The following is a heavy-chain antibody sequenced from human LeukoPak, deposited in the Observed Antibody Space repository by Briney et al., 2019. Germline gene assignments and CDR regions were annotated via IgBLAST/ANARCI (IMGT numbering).Heavy chain of an antibody. J-gene: IGHJ4*02. V-gene: IGHV4-61*05. CDR2: IYYSGST. CDR1: GDSISGSKYF. CDR3: ARQVWLQSYFDY. Sequence: AETLSLTCTVFGDSISGSKYFWGWIRQPPGKGLECIGYIYYSGSTNYNPSLKSRVTISVDTSKNQFSLKLTSVTAADTAVYYCARQVWLQSYFDYWGQGTLVTVSS. D-gene: IGHD5-24*01.